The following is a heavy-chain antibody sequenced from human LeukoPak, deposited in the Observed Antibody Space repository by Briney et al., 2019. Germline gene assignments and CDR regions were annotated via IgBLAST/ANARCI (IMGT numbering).Heavy chain of an antibody. CDR1: GGSIGSYY. CDR3: ARGYSSGLFDY. D-gene: IGHD6-19*01. V-gene: IGHV4-59*01. Sequence: SETLSLTCSVSGGSIGSYYWSWIRQPPGKGLEWIGYIYYSGSTNYNPSLKSRVTISVDTSKNQFSLKLSSVTAADTAVYCCARGYSSGLFDYWGQGTLVTVSS. J-gene: IGHJ4*02. CDR2: IYYSGST.